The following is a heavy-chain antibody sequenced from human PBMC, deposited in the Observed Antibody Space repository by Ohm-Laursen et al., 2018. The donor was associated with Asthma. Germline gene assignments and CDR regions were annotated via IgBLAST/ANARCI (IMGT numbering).Heavy chain of an antibody. CDR2: IYYSGST. D-gene: IGHD5-12*01. CDR1: GGSISSSSYY. J-gene: IGHJ4*02. V-gene: IGHV4-39*07. CDR3: ARGLGSIVATD. Sequence: SETLSLTCTVSGGSISSSSYYWGWIRQPPGKGLEWIGSIYYSGSTNYNPSLKSRVTISVDTSKNQFSLKLSSVTAADTAVYYCARGLGSIVATDWGQGTLVTVSS.